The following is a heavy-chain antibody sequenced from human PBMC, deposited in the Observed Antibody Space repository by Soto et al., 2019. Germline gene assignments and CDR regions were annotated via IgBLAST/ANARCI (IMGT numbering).Heavy chain of an antibody. Sequence: GGSLRLSCAASGFTFSNAWMNWVRQAPGKGLEWVGRIKSKTDGGTTDYAAPVKGRFTISRDDSKNTLYLQMNSLKTEDTAVYYCTTGTIFGVVTITYYGMDVWGQGTTVTVSS. CDR1: GFTFSNAW. J-gene: IGHJ6*02. CDR3: TTGTIFGVVTITYYGMDV. D-gene: IGHD3-3*01. V-gene: IGHV3-15*07. CDR2: IKSKTDGGTT.